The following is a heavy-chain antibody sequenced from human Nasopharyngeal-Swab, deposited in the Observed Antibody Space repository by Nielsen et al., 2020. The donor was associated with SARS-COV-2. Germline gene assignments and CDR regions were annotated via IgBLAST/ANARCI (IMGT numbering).Heavy chain of an antibody. Sequence: SGPTLVKPTQTLTLTCTFSGFSLSTSGMCVSWIRQPPGKALEWLTLIDWDDDKYYSTSLKTRLTISKDTSKNQVVLTMTDMDPVDTATYYCARIRLGDSGSYSSDIDYWGQGTLVTVSS. CDR1: GFSLSTSGMC. CDR2: IDWDDDK. CDR3: ARIRLGDSGSYSSDIDY. J-gene: IGHJ4*02. D-gene: IGHD1-26*01. V-gene: IGHV2-70*01.